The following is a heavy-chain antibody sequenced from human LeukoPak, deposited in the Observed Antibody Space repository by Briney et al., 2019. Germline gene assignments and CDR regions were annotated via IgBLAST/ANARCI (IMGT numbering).Heavy chain of an antibody. D-gene: IGHD2-2*01. CDR2: IKQDGSEK. J-gene: IGHJ4*02. V-gene: IGHV3-7*01. CDR1: GFTFSSYW. CDR3: ARDRGGYCSSTSCYALDY. Sequence: PGGSLRLSCAASGFTFSSYWMSWVRQALGKGLEWVANIKQDGSEKYYVDSVKGRFTISRDNAKNSLYLQMNSLRAEDTAVYYCARDRGGYCSSTSCYALDYWGQGTLVTVSP.